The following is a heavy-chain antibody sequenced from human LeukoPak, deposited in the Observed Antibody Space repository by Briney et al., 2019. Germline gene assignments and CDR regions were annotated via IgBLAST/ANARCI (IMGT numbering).Heavy chain of an antibody. D-gene: IGHD2-15*01. CDR2: IYYSGST. CDR3: ARPRAADLDCSGGSCTYFDY. V-gene: IGHV4-39*01. CDR1: GGSISSSSYY. J-gene: IGHJ4*02. Sequence: KPSETLSLTCTVSGGSISSSSYYWGWIRQPPGKGLEWIGSIYYSGSTYYNPSLKSRVTISVDTSKNQFSLKLSSVTAADTAVYYCARPRAADLDCSGGSCTYFDYWGQGTLVTVSS.